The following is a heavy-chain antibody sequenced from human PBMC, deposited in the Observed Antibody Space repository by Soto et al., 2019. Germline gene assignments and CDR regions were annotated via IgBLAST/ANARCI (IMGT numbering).Heavy chain of an antibody. D-gene: IGHD5-12*01. V-gene: IGHV4-34*01. CDR2: INHVGGT. J-gene: IGHJ5*02. CDR1: GGFLSESY. CDR3: VRIRYQLPSSVLWLHP. Sequence: TETLSLTCAVYGGFLSESYWTWIRQPPGKGLEWIGEINHVGGTNYNPSLKSRVTMSVDTSQNQFSLRLISVTAADTAMYFCVRIRYQLPSSVLWLHPWGPGTTVTVYS.